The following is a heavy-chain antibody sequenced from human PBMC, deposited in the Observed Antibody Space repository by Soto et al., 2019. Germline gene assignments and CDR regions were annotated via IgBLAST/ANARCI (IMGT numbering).Heavy chain of an antibody. CDR2: IWYDGSNK. D-gene: IGHD3-9*01. J-gene: IGHJ5*02. CDR3: ARGVDYDILTGYYKTDSNWFDP. Sequence: QVQLVESGGSVVQPGRSLRLSCAASGFTFSSYGMHWVRQAPGKGLEWVAVIWYDGSNKYYADSVKGRFTISRDNSKNTLYLQMNSLRAEDTAVYYCARGVDYDILTGYYKTDSNWFDPWGQGTLVTVSS. CDR1: GFTFSSYG. V-gene: IGHV3-33*01.